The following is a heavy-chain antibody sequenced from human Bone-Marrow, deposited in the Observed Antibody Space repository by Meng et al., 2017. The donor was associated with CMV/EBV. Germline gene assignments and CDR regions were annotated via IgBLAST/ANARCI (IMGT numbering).Heavy chain of an antibody. Sequence: GGSLRLSCAASGFTFSSYEMNWVRQAPGKGLEWVSFIRASGTTIYYADSVKGRFTISRDNAKNSLYLQMNSLRAEDTAVYYCAREGQLDADWFDPWVQGTLVTVSS. CDR3: AREGQLDADWFDP. V-gene: IGHV3-48*03. CDR1: GFTFSSYE. CDR2: IRASGTTI. J-gene: IGHJ5*02. D-gene: IGHD1-1*01.